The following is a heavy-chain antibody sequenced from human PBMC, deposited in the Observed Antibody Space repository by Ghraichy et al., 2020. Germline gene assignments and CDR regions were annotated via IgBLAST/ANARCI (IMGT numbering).Heavy chain of an antibody. CDR2: IYYSGGA. D-gene: IGHD3-3*01. CDR1: GGSINNYY. J-gene: IGHJ6*01. Sequence: SETLSLTCTVSGGSINNYYWSWIRQPPGKGLEWIGFIYYSGGAHYNPSLKSRATISVDASMPQFSLRLSSVTAADTAVYYCARDRAVFGPGGMDDWGQGSTATVSS. CDR3: ARDRAVFGPGGMDD. V-gene: IGHV4-59*01.